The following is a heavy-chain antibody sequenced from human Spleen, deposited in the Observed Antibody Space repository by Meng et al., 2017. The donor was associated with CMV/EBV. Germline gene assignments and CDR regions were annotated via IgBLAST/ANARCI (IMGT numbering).Heavy chain of an antibody. CDR3: ARDSYDYDSSGYYYYYYGMDV. Sequence: YCFSWVRQAHDQGLEWMGWISAYNGYTNFAQKFQGRVTLTTDTSTSTAYMELRRLRSDDTAVYYCARDSYDYDSSGYYYYYYGMDVWGQGTTVTVSS. V-gene: IGHV1-18*01. J-gene: IGHJ6*02. CDR2: ISAYNGYT. CDR1: YC. D-gene: IGHD3-22*01.